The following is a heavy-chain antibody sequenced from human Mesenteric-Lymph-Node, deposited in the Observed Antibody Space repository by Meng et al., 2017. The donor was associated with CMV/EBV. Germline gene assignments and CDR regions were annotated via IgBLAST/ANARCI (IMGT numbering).Heavy chain of an antibody. V-gene: IGHV4-39*07. CDR2: IYYSGST. CDR1: GGSISSSSYY. J-gene: IGHJ4*02. Sequence: SETLSLTCTVSGGSISSSSYYWGWIRQPPGKGLEWIGSIYYSGSTYYNPSLKSRVTISVDTSKNQFSLKLSSVTAADTAVYYCARAVYYDFWCGYYFGYWDQGTLVTVSS. CDR3: ARAVYYDFWCGYYFGY. D-gene: IGHD3-3*01.